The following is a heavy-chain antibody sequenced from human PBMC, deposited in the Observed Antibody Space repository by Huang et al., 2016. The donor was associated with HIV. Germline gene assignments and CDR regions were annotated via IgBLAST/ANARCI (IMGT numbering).Heavy chain of an antibody. CDR3: ASQHIGAAATWF. Sequence: QLQLQESGPGQVKPSETLSLTCTVSGDFISSTNYYWGWIRQSPGKGVGWVGSVYQSGSTNDNTSLRRRVTLSVDTSRNQFSLRLNSVTAAETAVYYCASQHIGAAATWFWGRGTQVAVSS. CDR1: GDFISSTNYY. V-gene: IGHV4-39*01. CDR2: VYQSGST. D-gene: IGHD6-13*01. J-gene: IGHJ4*02.